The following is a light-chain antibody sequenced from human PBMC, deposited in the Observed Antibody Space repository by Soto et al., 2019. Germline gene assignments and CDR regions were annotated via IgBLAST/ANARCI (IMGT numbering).Light chain of an antibody. CDR2: EVS. CDR1: RSDVGGYNY. J-gene: IGLJ1*01. V-gene: IGLV2-14*01. CDR3: SSFTSSSTQV. Sequence: QSALTQPASVSGSPGQSITISCTGTRSDVGGYNYVSWYQQHPGKVPKLMIYEVSNRPSGVVNRFSGSKSGNTASLTISGLQAEDEADYYCSSFTSSSTQVFGTGTKVTVL.